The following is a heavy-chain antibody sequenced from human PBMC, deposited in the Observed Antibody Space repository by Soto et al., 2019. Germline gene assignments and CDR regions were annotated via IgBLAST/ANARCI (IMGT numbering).Heavy chain of an antibody. D-gene: IGHD2-8*01. CDR2: IYPGDSDT. V-gene: IGHV5-51*01. J-gene: IGHJ4*02. CDR3: EIQLGCDCTNGVCYSSGGLNYFDY. CDR1: GYSFTSYW. Sequence: PGESLKISCKGAGYSFTSYWIGWVRQMPGKVLEWMGIIYPGDSDTRYSPSFNGKVAISADKCISTAYLQWSSMEASDTAMYYCEIQLGCDCTNGVCYSSGGLNYFDYWGQGTLVTVSS.